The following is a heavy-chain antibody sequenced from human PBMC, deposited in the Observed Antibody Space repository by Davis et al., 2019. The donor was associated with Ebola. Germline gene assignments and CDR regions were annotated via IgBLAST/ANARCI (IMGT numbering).Heavy chain of an antibody. CDR3: VKTRSNWWNDALDM. J-gene: IGHJ3*02. CDR2: ISSDSDYI. D-gene: IGHD2-8*02. V-gene: IGHV3-21*01. Sequence: GESLKISCAASGFTFADYWLTWVRQAPGKGLEWVSSISSDSDYIYYADSAKGRFTISRDNAKNSLYLQMNSLRPEDTAVYYCVKTRSNWWNDALDMWGQGTMVTVSS. CDR1: GFTFADYW.